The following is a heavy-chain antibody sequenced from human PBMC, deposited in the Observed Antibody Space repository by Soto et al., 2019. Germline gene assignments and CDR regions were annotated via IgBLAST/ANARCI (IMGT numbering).Heavy chain of an antibody. CDR1: GRSISEINSY. V-gene: IGHV4-39*01. Sequence: SETLSLTCSVSGRSISEINSYWGWIRQTPGEGLEWIGSIYYSGSTYYNPSLKSRVTISVDTSKNQFSLKLSSVTAADTAVYYCESRSDYYDSSGYYTDYWGQGTLVTVSS. D-gene: IGHD3-22*01. CDR2: IYYSGST. CDR3: ESRSDYYDSSGYYTDY. J-gene: IGHJ4*02.